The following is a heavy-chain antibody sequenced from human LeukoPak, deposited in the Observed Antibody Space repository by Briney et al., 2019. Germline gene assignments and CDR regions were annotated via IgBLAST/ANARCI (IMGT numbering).Heavy chain of an antibody. CDR2: IGSGGST. D-gene: IGHD3-16*01. CDR1: GFTFTNYA. J-gene: IGHJ4*02. Sequence: PGGSLRLSCAASGFTFTNYAMSWVRQAPGKRLEWVSTIGSGGSTYYADSVKGRFTISRDNSKNTLYLQMNSLRAEDTAVYYCAKLGLKLGGDYWGQGALVTVSS. CDR3: AKLGLKLGGDY. V-gene: IGHV3-23*01.